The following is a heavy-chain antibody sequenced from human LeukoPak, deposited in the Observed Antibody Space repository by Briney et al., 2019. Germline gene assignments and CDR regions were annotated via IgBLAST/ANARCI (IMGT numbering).Heavy chain of an antibody. CDR2: ISGSGGST. Sequence: PGRSLRLSCAASGFTFSSYAMSWVRQAPGKGLEWVSAISGSGGSTYYADSVKGRFTISRDNSKNTLYLQMNSLRAEDTAVYYCAKDGEIAARPDLFDYWGQGTLVTVSS. CDR3: AKDGEIAARPDLFDY. D-gene: IGHD6-6*01. CDR1: GFTFSSYA. V-gene: IGHV3-23*01. J-gene: IGHJ4*02.